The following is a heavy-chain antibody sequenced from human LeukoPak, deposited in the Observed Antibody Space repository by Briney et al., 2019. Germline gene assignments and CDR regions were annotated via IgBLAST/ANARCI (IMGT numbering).Heavy chain of an antibody. Sequence: GGSLRLSCAASGFTFSTYPMHWVRQAPGKCLEWVAVMSFDGDSEYYSDSVRGRFTVSRDNAKSTLYLQMNSLRAEDTAVYYCARDPYSGGYGDYYYYYMDVWGKGTTVTISS. CDR3: ARDPYSGGYGDYYYYYMDV. CDR2: MSFDGDSE. V-gene: IGHV3-30-3*01. D-gene: IGHD1-26*01. CDR1: GFTFSTYP. J-gene: IGHJ6*03.